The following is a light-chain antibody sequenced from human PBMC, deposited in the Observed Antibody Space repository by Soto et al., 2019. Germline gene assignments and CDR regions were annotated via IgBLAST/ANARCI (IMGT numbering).Light chain of an antibody. Sequence: EIVLTQSPGTLSLSPGERATLSCRASQSVNAYLAWYQQKPGQAPRLLIYDASVRATGIPARFSGSGSGTDFTLTISSLEPEDSAVYYCQQHLGRHTFGQGTKVDIK. CDR2: DAS. CDR1: QSVNAY. V-gene: IGKV3-11*01. CDR3: QQHLGRHT. J-gene: IGKJ1*01.